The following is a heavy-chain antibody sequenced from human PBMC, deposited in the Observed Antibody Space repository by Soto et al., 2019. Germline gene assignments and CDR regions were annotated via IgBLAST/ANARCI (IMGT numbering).Heavy chain of an antibody. Sequence: ASETLSLTCAVYGGSVNGYYWNWIRQPPGKGLEWIGEINHTGGTHYNPSLKSRVTMSVDASKNQFSLRLSSVTAADTAIYYCATRITVFGLLIPPFDPWGQGTQVTVSS. CDR3: ATRITVFGLLIPPFDP. V-gene: IGHV4-34*01. CDR2: INHTGGT. J-gene: IGHJ5*02. CDR1: GGSVNGYY. D-gene: IGHD3-3*01.